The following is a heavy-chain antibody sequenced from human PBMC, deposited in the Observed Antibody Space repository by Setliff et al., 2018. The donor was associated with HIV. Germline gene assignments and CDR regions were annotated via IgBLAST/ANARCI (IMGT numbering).Heavy chain of an antibody. CDR3: ARQFPPYHSGAHYSDL. D-gene: IGHD6-19*01. V-gene: IGHV4-39*01. J-gene: IGHJ5*02. CDR1: GGSISSISYY. CDR2: INYSGNT. Sequence: SETLSLTCSVSGGSISSISYYWGWIRQPPGKGLEWIGNINYSGNTYYNPSLKSRVTISVAMSKNQFSLKLTSVTAADAAIYYCARQFPPYHSGAHYSDLWSQGTLVTVSS.